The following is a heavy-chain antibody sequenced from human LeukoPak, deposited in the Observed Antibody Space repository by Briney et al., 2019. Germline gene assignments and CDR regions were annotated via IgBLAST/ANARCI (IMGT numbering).Heavy chain of an antibody. V-gene: IGHV4-34*01. D-gene: IGHD2-2*01. J-gene: IGHJ3*02. CDR1: GGSFSGYY. Sequence: KPSETLSLTCAVYGGSFSGYYWSWIRQPPGKGLEWIGEINHSGSTNYNPSLKSRVTISVDTSKNQFSLKLSSVTAADTAVYYCARYCSSTSCLYAFDIWGQGTMVTVSS. CDR3: ARYCSSTSCLYAFDI. CDR2: INHSGST.